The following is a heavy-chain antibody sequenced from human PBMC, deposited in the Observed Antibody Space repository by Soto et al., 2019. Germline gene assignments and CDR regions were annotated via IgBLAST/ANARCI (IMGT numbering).Heavy chain of an antibody. CDR1: GFTFSSYA. CDR2: ISGSGGST. V-gene: IGHV3-23*01. CDR3: AKVTVAGTTMDAFDI. J-gene: IGHJ3*02. D-gene: IGHD6-19*01. Sequence: GVLRLSCAASGFTFSSYAMSWVRQAPGKGLEWVSAISGSGGSTYYADSAKGRFTISRDNSKNTLYLQMNSLRAEDTAVYYCAKVTVAGTTMDAFDIWGQGTMVTVSS.